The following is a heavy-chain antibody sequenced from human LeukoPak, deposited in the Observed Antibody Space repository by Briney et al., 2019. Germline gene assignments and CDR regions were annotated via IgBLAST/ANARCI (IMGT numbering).Heavy chain of an antibody. CDR1: GFTFTSYG. J-gene: IGHJ4*02. Sequence: GGSLRLSCATSGFTFTSYGIHWVRQAPGKGLEWVSAISGSGGSTYYADSVKGRFTISRDNSKNTLYLQMNSLRAEDTAAYYCVRKGPPFRYWGQGTLVTVSS. CDR3: VRKGPPFRY. V-gene: IGHV3-23*01. CDR2: ISGSGGST.